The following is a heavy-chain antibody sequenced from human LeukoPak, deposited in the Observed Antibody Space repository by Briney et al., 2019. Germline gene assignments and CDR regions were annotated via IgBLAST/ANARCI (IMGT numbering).Heavy chain of an antibody. D-gene: IGHD3-3*01. J-gene: IGHJ4*02. CDR3: ARPPDDFWSGYYDISFDY. CDR1: GGTFSSYA. V-gene: IGHV1-69*13. CDR2: IIPIFSTA. Sequence: SVKVSCKASGGTFSSYAISWVRQAPGQGLEWMGGIIPIFSTANYAQKFQGRVTITADESTSTAYMELSSLRSEDTAVYYCARPPDDFWSGYYDISFDYWGQGTLVTVSS.